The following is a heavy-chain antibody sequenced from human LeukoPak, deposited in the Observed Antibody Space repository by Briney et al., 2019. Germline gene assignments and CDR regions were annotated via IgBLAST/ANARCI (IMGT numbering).Heavy chain of an antibody. CDR3: ARVDGDYPRFDY. J-gene: IGHJ4*02. Sequence: PSETLSLTCIVSGGSISSGGYYWSWIRQHPGKGPEWIGYIYYSGSTYYNPSLKSRVTISVDTSKNQFSLKLSSVTAADTAVYYCARVDGDYPRFDYWGQGTLVTVSS. D-gene: IGHD4-17*01. CDR2: IYYSGST. V-gene: IGHV4-31*03. CDR1: GGSISSGGYY.